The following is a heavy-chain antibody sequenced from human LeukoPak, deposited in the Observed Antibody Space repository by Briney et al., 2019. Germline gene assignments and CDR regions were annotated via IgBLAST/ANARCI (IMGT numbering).Heavy chain of an antibody. D-gene: IGHD1-26*01. Sequence: GGSLRLSCAASGFIFSSYAMHWVRQAPGKGLDFVAGITSDGRSTYYANSVKGRFTISRHNFKNTLYLQMGSLRADDMAVYYCVRGIVGASNHYYYYMDVWGEGTTVTISS. CDR3: VRGIVGASNHYYYYMDV. CDR2: ITSDGRST. CDR1: GFIFSSYA. V-gene: IGHV3-64*01. J-gene: IGHJ6*03.